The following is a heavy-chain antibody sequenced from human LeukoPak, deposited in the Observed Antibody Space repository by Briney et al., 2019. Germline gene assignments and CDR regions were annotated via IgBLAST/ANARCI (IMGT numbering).Heavy chain of an antibody. CDR1: GFTVSSSY. Sequence: GGSLRLSCTASGFTVSSSYMSWVSQAPGKGLEWVSVIYSDTRTYYADSVKGRFTISSDNSKNTLYLLMNSLRAEDTAVYYCARTYSSGVSWFDPWGQGALVTVSS. CDR3: ARTYSSGVSWFDP. V-gene: IGHV3-53*01. J-gene: IGHJ5*02. D-gene: IGHD6-19*01. CDR2: IYSDTRT.